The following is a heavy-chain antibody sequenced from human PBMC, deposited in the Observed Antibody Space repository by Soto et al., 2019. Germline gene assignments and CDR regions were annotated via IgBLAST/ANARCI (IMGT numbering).Heavy chain of an antibody. J-gene: IGHJ5*01. D-gene: IGHD2-2*01. Sequence: EVQLVESGGGLVKPGGSLRLSCAASGFTFSRYGMNWLRQAPGKGLGWVASISSSTSYVYYADSVKGRFSTSSDNAKNILYLEMYALRTEDTAVYYCARDPSEGRVGNWFESCGQGTLVTVSS. CDR1: GFTFSRYG. CDR2: ISSSTSYV. V-gene: IGHV3-21*06. CDR3: ARDPSEGRVGNWFES.